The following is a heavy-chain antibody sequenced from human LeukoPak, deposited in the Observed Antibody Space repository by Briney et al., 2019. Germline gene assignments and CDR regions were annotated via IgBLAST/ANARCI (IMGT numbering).Heavy chain of an antibody. D-gene: IGHD2-15*01. Sequence: SGTLSLTCAVSGGSISSGGYSWSWIRQPPGKGLEWIGYIYHSGSTYYNPSLKSRVTISVDRSKNQFSLKLSSVTAADTAVYYCARGGCSGGSCYSEGSLAGAFDIWGQGTMVTVSS. CDR2: IYHSGST. J-gene: IGHJ3*02. CDR3: ARGGCSGGSCYSEGSLAGAFDI. V-gene: IGHV4-30-2*01. CDR1: GGSISSGGYS.